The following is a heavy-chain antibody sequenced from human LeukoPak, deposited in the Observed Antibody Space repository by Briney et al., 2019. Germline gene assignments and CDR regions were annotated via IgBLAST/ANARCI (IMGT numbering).Heavy chain of an antibody. CDR2: ISSSGSTI. CDR3: ARDGRNPKWGYYSYYMDV. Sequence: GGSLRLSCAASGFTVSDYYMSWIRQAPGKGLEWVSYISSSGSTIYYADSVKGRFTISRDNAKNSLYLQMSSLRAEDTAVYYCARDGRNPKWGYYSYYMDVWGKGTTVTVSS. J-gene: IGHJ6*03. D-gene: IGHD1-26*01. CDR1: GFTVSDYY. V-gene: IGHV3-11*01.